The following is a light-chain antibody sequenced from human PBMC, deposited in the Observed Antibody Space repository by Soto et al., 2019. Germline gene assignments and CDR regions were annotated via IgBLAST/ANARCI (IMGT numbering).Light chain of an antibody. Sequence: SYELTQPPSVSVAPGQTARITCGGNRIGSKSVHWFQQKPGQAPVLVVHDDSDRPSGIPERFSGSNSGGTATLTISRVEAGDEADYYCQVWDSRDDHRVFGGGTKLTAL. CDR1: RIGSKS. J-gene: IGLJ2*01. CDR3: QVWDSRDDHRV. CDR2: DDS. V-gene: IGLV3-21*02.